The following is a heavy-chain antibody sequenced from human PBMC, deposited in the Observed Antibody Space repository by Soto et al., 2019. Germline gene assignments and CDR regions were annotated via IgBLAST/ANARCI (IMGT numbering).Heavy chain of an antibody. J-gene: IGHJ4*02. CDR1: GGSFSGYH. V-gene: IGHV4-34*01. CDR2: INHSGST. Sequence: SETLSLTCAVYGGSFSGYHWSWIRQPPGKGLEWIGEINHSGSTNYNPSLKSRVTISVDTSKNQFSLKLSSVTAADTAVYYCARGRPHDFWSGYYTRSIGTKKNYFDYWGQGTLVTVSS. D-gene: IGHD3-3*01. CDR3: ARGRPHDFWSGYYTRSIGTKKNYFDY.